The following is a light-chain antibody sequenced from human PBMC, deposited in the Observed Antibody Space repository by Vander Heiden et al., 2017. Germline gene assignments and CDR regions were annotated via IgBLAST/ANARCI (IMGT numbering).Light chain of an antibody. J-gene: IGLJ1*01. CDR3: QAWDSSTAV. CDR2: QDS. CDR1: KLGDKY. Sequence: SYELTQPPSVSVSPGQTASITCSGDKLGDKYAYWYQQKPGQSPVVDIYQDSKRPSGIPERFSGSNSGNTATLTISGTQAMDEADYYCQAWDSSTAVFGTGTKVTVL. V-gene: IGLV3-1*01.